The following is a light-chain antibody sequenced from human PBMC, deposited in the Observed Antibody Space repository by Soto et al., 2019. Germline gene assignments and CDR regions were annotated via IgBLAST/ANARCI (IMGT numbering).Light chain of an antibody. CDR3: HHYGSSPPWT. Sequence: IVLTQSPVTLSFSPCERATLSCSSIQRVRSNYLAWYQQYPGQAPKLLIFAVSSRATGIPDRFSGSGSGTDFTLTINRLEPEDFAVYFCHHYGSSPPWTFGQGTKVDIK. J-gene: IGKJ1*01. CDR1: QRVRSNY. V-gene: IGKV3-20*01. CDR2: AVS.